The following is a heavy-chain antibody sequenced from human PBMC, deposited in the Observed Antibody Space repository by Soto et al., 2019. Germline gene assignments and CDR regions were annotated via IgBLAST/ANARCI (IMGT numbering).Heavy chain of an antibody. CDR1: GFTFSSYG. V-gene: IGHV3-30*18. Sequence: QVQLVESGGGVVQPGRSLRLSCAASGFTFSSYGMHWVRQAPGKGLEWVAVISYDGSNKYYADSVKGRFTISRDNSKNTLYLQMNRLRAEDTAVYYCAKGGWAVAVARTHFDYWGQGTLVTVSS. D-gene: IGHD2-15*01. J-gene: IGHJ4*02. CDR2: ISYDGSNK. CDR3: AKGGWAVAVARTHFDY.